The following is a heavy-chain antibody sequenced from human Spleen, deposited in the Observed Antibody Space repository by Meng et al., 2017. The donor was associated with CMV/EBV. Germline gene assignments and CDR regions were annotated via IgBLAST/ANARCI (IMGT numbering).Heavy chain of an antibody. Sequence: VQWQDSGPGLVKPSEPLSLTCPVSGCSISSYYWRWIRQPAGKGLEWIGRIYTSGSTNYNPSLKSRVTMSVDTSKNQFSLKLSSVTAADTAVYYCARDGVRWRYFNWFDPWGQGTLVTVSS. J-gene: IGHJ5*02. D-gene: IGHD2/OR15-2a*01. V-gene: IGHV4-4*07. CDR2: IYTSGST. CDR3: ARDGVRWRYFNWFDP. CDR1: GCSISSYY.